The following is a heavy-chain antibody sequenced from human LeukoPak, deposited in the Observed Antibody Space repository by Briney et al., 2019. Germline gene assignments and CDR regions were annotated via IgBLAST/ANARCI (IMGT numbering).Heavy chain of an antibody. D-gene: IGHD6-19*01. J-gene: IGHJ1*01. CDR3: ARAAWEAGTGYFQH. CDR1: GGSFSGYY. V-gene: IGHV4-34*01. CDR2: INHSGST. Sequence: KTSETLSLTCAVYGGSFSGYYWSWIRQPPGKGLEWIGEINHSGSTNYNPSLKGRVTISVDTSKNQFSLKLSSVTAADTAVYYCARAAWEAGTGYFQHWGQGTLVTVSS.